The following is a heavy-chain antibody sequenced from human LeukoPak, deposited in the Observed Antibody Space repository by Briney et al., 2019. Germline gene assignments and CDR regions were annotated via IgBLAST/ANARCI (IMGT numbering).Heavy chain of an antibody. J-gene: IGHJ4*02. V-gene: IGHV3-23*01. CDR2: ISGSDSST. Sequence: GGSLRLSCAASGFTFSSSAMSWVRQAPGKGLEWVSTISGSDSSTHYADSVKGRFTISRDNSKNTLYLQMNSLRAEDTAVYYCARGRRRYYDSSGFDYWGQGTLVTVSS. D-gene: IGHD3-22*01. CDR1: GFTFSSSA. CDR3: ARGRRRYYDSSGFDY.